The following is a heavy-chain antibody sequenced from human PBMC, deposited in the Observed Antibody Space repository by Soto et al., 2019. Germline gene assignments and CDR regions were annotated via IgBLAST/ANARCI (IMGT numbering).Heavy chain of an antibody. CDR3: ARSGVGAKFYNWFDP. Sequence: GESLKISCQGSGYSFTNHWIAWVRQIPGKGLEWMGIIYPGDSDTRYSPSFQGQVTISADKSISTAYLQWSSLKASDTAMYYCARSGVGAKFYNWFDPWGQGTLVTVSS. J-gene: IGHJ5*02. CDR1: GYSFTNHW. D-gene: IGHD1-26*01. V-gene: IGHV5-51*01. CDR2: IYPGDSDT.